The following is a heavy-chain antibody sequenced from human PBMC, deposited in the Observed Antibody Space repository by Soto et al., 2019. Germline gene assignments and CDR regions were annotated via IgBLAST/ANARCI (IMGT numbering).Heavy chain of an antibody. CDR3: ASRAPGTSVDY. CDR1: GGSFTINNW. Sequence: PSETLCIACAVSGGSFTINNWWTWFRQPPGQGLEWIGEIYRTGSTNYNPSLKSRVTISLDKSENQFSLKVTSLTAADTAVYYCASRAPGTSVDYWGQGTLVTVSS. D-gene: IGHD1-7*01. J-gene: IGHJ4*02. CDR2: IYRTGST. V-gene: IGHV4-4*02.